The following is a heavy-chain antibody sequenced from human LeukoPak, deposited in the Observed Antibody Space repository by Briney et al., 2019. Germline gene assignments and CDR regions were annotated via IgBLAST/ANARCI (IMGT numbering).Heavy chain of an antibody. J-gene: IGHJ4*02. Sequence: GRSLRLSCTASGFTFRTYAMNWVRQAPGKGLEWLSGISGSGNGTYYADSVKGRFIISRDNSKNMVYLQMNSLTVEDAATYYCAKRTMSAFDSWGQGTLLIVSS. CDR1: GFTFRTYA. V-gene: IGHV3-23*01. D-gene: IGHD5-24*01. CDR3: AKRTMSAFDS. CDR2: ISGSGNGT.